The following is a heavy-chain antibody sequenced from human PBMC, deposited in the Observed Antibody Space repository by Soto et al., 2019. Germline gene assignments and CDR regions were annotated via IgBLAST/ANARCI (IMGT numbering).Heavy chain of an antibody. CDR3: ARQFDSDTTGYYYAY. V-gene: IGHV1-69*13. CDR2: IMPIVGSA. Sequence: SVKVSCKASGYTFTSYYMHWVRQAPGQGLEWMGGIMPIVGSANYAQKFQGRVTITADENTRTVYMELSRLRSEDTAVYYCARQFDSDTTGYYYAYWGQGTLVTVSS. CDR1: GYTFTSYY. J-gene: IGHJ4*02. D-gene: IGHD3-22*01.